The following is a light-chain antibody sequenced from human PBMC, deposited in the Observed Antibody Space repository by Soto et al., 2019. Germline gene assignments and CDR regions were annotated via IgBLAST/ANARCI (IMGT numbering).Light chain of an antibody. CDR3: QQSYSTFT. V-gene: IGKV1-39*01. J-gene: IGKJ3*01. CDR2: TTS. Sequence: DIQMTQSPSSLSASVGDRVTITCRASQSIVSYLNWYQQKPGKAPKLLIYTTSSLQSGVPSRFSGSGSGTDFTLTISSLQPEDFATYYCQQSYSTFTFGPGTKVDIK. CDR1: QSIVSY.